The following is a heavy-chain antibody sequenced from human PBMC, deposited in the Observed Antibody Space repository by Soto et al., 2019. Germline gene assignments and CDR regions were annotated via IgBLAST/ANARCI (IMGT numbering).Heavy chain of an antibody. Sequence: GESLKISCTGFGYTFTTFWISWVRQMPGRGLGWMGRIDPRDSYTTYSPSFQGHVTISVDKSIRTAYLQWGSLKASDTAMYYCARLYCTSSTCDSWFDPWGQGTLVTVSS. CDR1: GYTFTTFW. D-gene: IGHD2-2*01. V-gene: IGHV5-10-1*01. CDR3: ARLYCTSSTCDSWFDP. CDR2: IDPRDSYT. J-gene: IGHJ5*02.